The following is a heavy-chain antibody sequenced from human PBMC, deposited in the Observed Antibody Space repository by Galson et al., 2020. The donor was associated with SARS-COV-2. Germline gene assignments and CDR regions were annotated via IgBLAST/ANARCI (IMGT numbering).Heavy chain of an antibody. J-gene: IGHJ3*01. V-gene: IGHV3-23*01. D-gene: IGHD2-21*01. CDR1: GFTFGNFT. Sequence: GGSLRLSCTASGFTFGNFTMSWVRQAPGKGLEWVSAVSGGDGSTFYADSVKGRFIISRDNSRNTLSLQMNSLSAEDTALYYCAKDRGVMATIPTFDVWGRGTMVTVSS. CDR2: VSGGDGST. CDR3: AKDRGVMATIPTFDV.